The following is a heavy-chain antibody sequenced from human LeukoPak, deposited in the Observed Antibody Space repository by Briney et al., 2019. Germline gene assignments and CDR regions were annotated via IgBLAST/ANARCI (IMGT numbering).Heavy chain of an antibody. CDR1: GFTFSSYA. CDR3: AKAPGGYSGSYYGPYYFDY. Sequence: PGGSLRLSCAASGFTFSSYAMSWVRQAPGKGLAWVSAISGSGGSTYYADSVKGRFTISRDNSKNTLYLQMNSLRAEDTAVYYCAKAPGGYSGSYYGPYYFDYWGQGTLVTVSS. D-gene: IGHD1-26*01. V-gene: IGHV3-23*01. CDR2: ISGSGGST. J-gene: IGHJ4*02.